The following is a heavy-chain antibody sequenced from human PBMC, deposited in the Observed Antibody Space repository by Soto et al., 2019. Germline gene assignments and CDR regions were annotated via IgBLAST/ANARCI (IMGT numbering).Heavy chain of an antibody. CDR3: TRLAYSTTWYGFDF. D-gene: IGHD6-13*01. V-gene: IGHV3-73*02. J-gene: IGHJ4*01. Sequence: EVQLVESGGGLVQPGGSLKLSCAASGFSFSGSAMHWVRQASGKGLEWVGRIKNKASNYATAYAASVKGRFTISRDDSENTAYLPMNSLKTEDTAVYFCTRLAYSTTWYGFDFWGHGTLVTVTS. CDR1: GFSFSGSA. CDR2: IKNKASNYAT.